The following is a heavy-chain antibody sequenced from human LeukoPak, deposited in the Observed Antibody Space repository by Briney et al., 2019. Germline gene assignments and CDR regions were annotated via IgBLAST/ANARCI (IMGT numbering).Heavy chain of an antibody. CDR2: IGWNSGSI. CDR3: AKSSGYSSSWALDY. CDR1: GFTFDDYA. D-gene: IGHD6-13*01. Sequence: GRSLRLSCAASGFTFDDYAMHWVRQAPGKGLEWVSGIGWNSGSIGYADSVKGRFTISRDNAKNSLYLQMNSLRAEDMALYYCAKSSGYSSSWALDYWGQGTLVTVSS. V-gene: IGHV3-9*03. J-gene: IGHJ4*02.